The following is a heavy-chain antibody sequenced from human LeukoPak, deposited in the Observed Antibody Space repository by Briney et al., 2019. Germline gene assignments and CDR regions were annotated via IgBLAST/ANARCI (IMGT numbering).Heavy chain of an antibody. CDR3: ARGGTFVSDY. D-gene: IGHD1-1*01. CDR2: IKEDGSEK. V-gene: IGHV3-7*01. Sequence: GGSLRLSCAASGFTFSTFWMSWVRQAPGKGLEWVATIKEDGSEKYYVDSMKGRFTVSRDNAKNSLYLQMDSLRADDTAVYYCARGGTFVSDYWGQGTLVTVSS. CDR1: GFTFSTFW. J-gene: IGHJ4*02.